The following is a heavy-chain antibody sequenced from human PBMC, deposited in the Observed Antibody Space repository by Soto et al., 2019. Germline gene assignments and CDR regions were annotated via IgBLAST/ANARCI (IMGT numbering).Heavy chain of an antibody. CDR3: GKGKTGYSYGPFDD. D-gene: IGHD5-18*01. V-gene: IGHV3-23*01. CDR2: VSSGGGST. J-gene: IGHJ4*02. CDR1: GFTFNNYA. Sequence: PLGSLRLSCAASGFTFNNYAMTWVRQAPGKGLEWVSGVSSGGGSTYYADSMKDRFTISRDNSKNMVYLHVNSLRAEDTAIYYCGKGKTGYSYGPFDDWGQGTLVTVSS.